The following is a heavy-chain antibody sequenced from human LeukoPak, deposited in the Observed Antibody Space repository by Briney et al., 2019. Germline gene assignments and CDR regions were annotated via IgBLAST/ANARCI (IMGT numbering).Heavy chain of an antibody. Sequence: GGSLRLSCAASGFSFNNYAMYWVRQAPGKGLEWVALISYDGGDKYYAESMKGRITISRDNSKNTLYLQMNSLRAEDTAVYYCAKVRKQWLEFDYWGQGTLVTVSS. J-gene: IGHJ4*02. CDR1: GFSFNNYA. CDR3: AKVRKQWLEFDY. D-gene: IGHD6-19*01. V-gene: IGHV3-30*18. CDR2: ISYDGGDK.